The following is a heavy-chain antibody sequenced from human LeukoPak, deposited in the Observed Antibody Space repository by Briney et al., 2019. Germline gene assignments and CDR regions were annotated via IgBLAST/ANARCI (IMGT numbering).Heavy chain of an antibody. Sequence: GASVKASCKASGGTFSSYAISWVRQAPGQGLEWMGRIISIFGTANYAQKFQGRVTITTDESTNTAYMGLSSLRSEDTAVYYCARGNWDSSGWYYDYWGQGTLVTVSS. CDR1: GGTFSSYA. D-gene: IGHD6-19*01. CDR2: IISIFGTA. J-gene: IGHJ4*02. CDR3: ARGNWDSSGWYYDY. V-gene: IGHV1-69*05.